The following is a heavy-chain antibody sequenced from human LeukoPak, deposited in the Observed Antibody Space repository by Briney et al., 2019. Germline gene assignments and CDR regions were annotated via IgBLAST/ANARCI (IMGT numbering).Heavy chain of an antibody. Sequence: GGSLRLSCAASGFSFIYFGMHWVRQAPGKGLEWVAFIQSDGNIQYYEDPVKGRFTISRDNSRKTVDLQMSSLRLEDTAIYLCARDGVASTDYWGQGTLVTVSS. J-gene: IGHJ4*02. V-gene: IGHV3-30*02. CDR2: IQSDGNIQ. CDR1: GFSFIYFG. D-gene: IGHD5-12*01. CDR3: ARDGVASTDY.